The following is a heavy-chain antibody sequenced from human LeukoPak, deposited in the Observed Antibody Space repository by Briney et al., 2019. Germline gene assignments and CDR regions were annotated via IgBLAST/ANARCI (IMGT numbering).Heavy chain of an antibody. CDR3: ARDRSPLQLDCSRSSCYAVGGAFDI. Sequence: ASVKVSCKASGYTFTSYGISWVRQAPGQGLEWMGWISAYNGNTNYAQKLQGRVTMTTDTSTGTAYMELRSLRSDDTAVYYCARDRSPLQLDCSRSSCYAVGGAFDIWGQGTMVTVSS. D-gene: IGHD2-2*01. V-gene: IGHV1-18*01. J-gene: IGHJ3*02. CDR2: ISAYNGNT. CDR1: GYTFTSYG.